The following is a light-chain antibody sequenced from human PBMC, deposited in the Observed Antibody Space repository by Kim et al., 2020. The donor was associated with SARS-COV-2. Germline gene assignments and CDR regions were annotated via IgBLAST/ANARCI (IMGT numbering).Light chain of an antibody. V-gene: IGKV3-20*01. CDR3: QQYGNSFT. Sequence: SLSPGERVTLSYGASQSFNGSSLAWYQQKPCQSPRRLMSGASTRATDIPDRFSGSGSETDFTLTISRLEPEDFAVYYCQQYGNSFTFGQGTKLE. CDR1: QSFNGSS. J-gene: IGKJ2*01. CDR2: GAS.